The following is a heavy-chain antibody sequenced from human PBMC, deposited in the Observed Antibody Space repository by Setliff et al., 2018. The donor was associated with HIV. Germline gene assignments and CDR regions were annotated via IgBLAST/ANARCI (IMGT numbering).Heavy chain of an antibody. D-gene: IGHD6-19*01. CDR3: ARGRKKTLAVSGTRYFDF. CDR1: GGSITSGNYY. CDR2: ITHSGST. J-gene: IGHJ4*02. V-gene: IGHV4-39*07. Sequence: SETLSLTCNASGGSITSGNYYWTFIRQSPGKGLEWIGEITHSGSTTYDPSLKSRITVSVDTSKNQFSLKLTSVTAADMGVYYCARGRKKTLAVSGTRYFDFWGQGTLVTVSS.